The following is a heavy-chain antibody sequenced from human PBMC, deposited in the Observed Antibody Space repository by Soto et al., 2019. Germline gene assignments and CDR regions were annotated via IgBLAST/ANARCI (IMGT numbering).Heavy chain of an antibody. CDR2: ISSSGSTI. V-gene: IGHV3-48*02. CDR3: ARDLRMVYAIDFDY. CDR1: GFTFSSYS. Sequence: EVQLVESGGGLVQPGGSLRLSCAASGFTFSSYSMNWVRQAPGKGLEWVSHISSSGSTIYYADSVKGRFTISRDNAKNSLYLQMKSLRDEDTAVYYCARDLRMVYAIDFDYWGQGTLVTVSS. D-gene: IGHD2-8*01. J-gene: IGHJ4*02.